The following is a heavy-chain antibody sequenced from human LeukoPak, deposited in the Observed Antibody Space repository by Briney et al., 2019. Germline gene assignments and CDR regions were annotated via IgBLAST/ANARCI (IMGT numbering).Heavy chain of an antibody. D-gene: IGHD6-6*01. Sequence: GGSLRLSCAASGFTFSSYAMHWVRQAPGKGLEWVAVISYDGSNKYYADSVKGRFTISRDTSKNTLSLQMNSLRAEDTAVYYCASLSLGHYWGQGTLVTVSS. J-gene: IGHJ4*02. CDR3: ASLSLGHY. CDR1: GFTFSSYA. CDR2: ISYDGSNK. V-gene: IGHV3-30*14.